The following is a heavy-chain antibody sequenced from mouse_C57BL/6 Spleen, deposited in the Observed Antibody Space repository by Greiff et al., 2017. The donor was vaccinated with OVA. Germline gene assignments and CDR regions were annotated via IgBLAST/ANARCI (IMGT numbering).Heavy chain of an antibody. J-gene: IGHJ1*03. CDR1: GYTFTSYW. V-gene: IGHV1-59*01. D-gene: IGHD2-3*01. Sequence: QVQLQQPGAELVRPGTSVKLSCKASGYTFTSYWMHWVKQRPGQGLEWIGVIDPSDSYTNYNQKFKGKATLTVDTSSSTAYMQLSSLTSEDSAVYYCARRDGYSWYFDVWGTGTTVTVSS. CDR3: ARRDGYSWYFDV. CDR2: IDPSDSYT.